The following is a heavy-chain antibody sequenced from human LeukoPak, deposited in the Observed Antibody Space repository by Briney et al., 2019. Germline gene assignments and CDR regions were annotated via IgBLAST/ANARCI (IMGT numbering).Heavy chain of an antibody. Sequence: ASVKVSCKVSGYTLTELSMHWVRQAPGKGLEWMGGFDPEDGETIYAQKFQGRVTMTEDTSTDTAYMELSSLRSEDTAVYYCATAPYYYDSSGYWGAFDTWGQGTMVTVSS. CDR2: FDPEDGET. CDR1: GYTLTELS. D-gene: IGHD3-22*01. J-gene: IGHJ3*02. CDR3: ATAPYYYDSSGYWGAFDT. V-gene: IGHV1-24*01.